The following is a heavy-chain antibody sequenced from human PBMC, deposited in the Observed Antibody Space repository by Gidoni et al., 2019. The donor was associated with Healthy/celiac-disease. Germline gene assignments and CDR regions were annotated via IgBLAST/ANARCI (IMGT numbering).Heavy chain of an antibody. CDR1: GFTFSSYS. D-gene: IGHD3-22*01. CDR3: AREGTAYYYDSSGYQ. CDR2: ISSSSSTI. J-gene: IGHJ4*02. Sequence: EVQLVESGGGLVQPGGSLRLSCAASGFTFSSYSMNWVRHAPGKGLEWVSYISSSSSTIYYADSVKGRFTISRDNAKNSLYLQMNSLRDEDTAVYYCAREGTAYYYDSSGYQWGQGTLVTVSS. V-gene: IGHV3-48*02.